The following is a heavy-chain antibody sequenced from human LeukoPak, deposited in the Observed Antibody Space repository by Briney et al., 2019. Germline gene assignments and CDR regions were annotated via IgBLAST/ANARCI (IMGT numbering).Heavy chain of an antibody. V-gene: IGHV4-39*01. CDR1: GDSIAAPSYY. Sequence: LQTLSLTCSVSGDSIAAPSYYWAWIRQPPGKGLEWIASVSYSVNTNYDPSLQSRVTISVDTSKNQFSLSLSSVTAADTAVYYCARQIRYTYDPNWFHPWGQGTLVTVSS. J-gene: IGHJ5*02. CDR2: VSYSVNT. CDR3: ARQIRYTYDPNWFHP. D-gene: IGHD5-12*01.